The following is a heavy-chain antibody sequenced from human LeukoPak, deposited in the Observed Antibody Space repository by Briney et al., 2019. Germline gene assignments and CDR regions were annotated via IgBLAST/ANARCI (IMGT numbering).Heavy chain of an antibody. J-gene: IGHJ4*02. CDR2: FDPEDGET. CDR1: GYTLTELS. V-gene: IGHV1-24*01. CDR3: ARAPRVDTAMDFDY. Sequence: GASVKVSCKVSGYTLTELSMHWVRQAPGKGLEWMGGFDPEDGETIYAQKFQGRVTMTEDTSTDTAYMELSSLRSDDTAVYYCARAPRVDTAMDFDYWGQGTLDTVSS. D-gene: IGHD5-18*01.